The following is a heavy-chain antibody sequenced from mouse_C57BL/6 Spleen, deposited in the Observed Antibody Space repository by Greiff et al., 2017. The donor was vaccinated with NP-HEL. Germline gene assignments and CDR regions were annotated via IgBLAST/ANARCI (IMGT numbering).Heavy chain of an antibody. D-gene: IGHD1-1*01. CDR1: GYTFTSYW. V-gene: IGHV1-50*01. Sequence: QVQLQQPGAELVKPGASVKLSCKASGYTFTSYWMQWVKQRPGQGLEWIGEIDPSDSYTNYNQKFKGQATLTVDKSSSTAYMQLSSLTSEDSAVYYCARRAIITTVVPCYAMDYWGQGTSVTVSS. CDR3: ARRAIITTVVPCYAMDY. CDR2: IDPSDSYT. J-gene: IGHJ4*01.